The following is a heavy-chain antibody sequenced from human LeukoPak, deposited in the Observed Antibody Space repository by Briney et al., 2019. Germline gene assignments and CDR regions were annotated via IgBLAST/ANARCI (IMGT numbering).Heavy chain of an antibody. CDR3: ARRSRQLVRGFDY. D-gene: IGHD6-13*01. J-gene: IGHJ4*02. CDR2: IYYSGST. CDR1: GGSISSSSYY. V-gene: IGHV4-39*01. Sequence: SETLSLTCTVSGGSISSSSYYWGWIRQPPGKGLEWIGSIYYSGSTYYNPSLKSRVTISVDTSKNQFSLKLSSVTAADAAVYYCARRSRQLVRGFDYWGQETLVTVSS.